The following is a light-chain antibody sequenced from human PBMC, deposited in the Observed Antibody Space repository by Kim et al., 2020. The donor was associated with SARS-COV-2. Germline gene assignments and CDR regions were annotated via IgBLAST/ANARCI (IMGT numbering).Light chain of an antibody. CDR1: SSNIGAGYD. V-gene: IGLV1-40*01. CDR2: GNS. Sequence: QRVTISCNGSSSNIGAGYDVHWYQQLPGTAPKLLIYGNSNRPSGVPDRFSGSKSGTSASLAITGLQAEDEADYYCQSYDSSLSDVVFGGGTKLTVL. J-gene: IGLJ2*01. CDR3: QSYDSSLSDVV.